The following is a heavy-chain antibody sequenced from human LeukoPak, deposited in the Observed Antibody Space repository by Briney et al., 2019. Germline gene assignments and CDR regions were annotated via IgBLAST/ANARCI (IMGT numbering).Heavy chain of an antibody. CDR1: GGSISSSNW. V-gene: IGHV4-4*02. CDR3: ARDRGGEFDP. D-gene: IGHD3-10*01. J-gene: IGHJ5*02. Sequence: KSSETLSLTCAVSGGSISSSNWWSWVRQPPGKGLEWIGEIYHSGSTNYNPSLKSRVTISVDTSKNQFSLKLSSVTAADTAVYYCARDRGGEFDPWGQGTLVTVSS. CDR2: IYHSGST.